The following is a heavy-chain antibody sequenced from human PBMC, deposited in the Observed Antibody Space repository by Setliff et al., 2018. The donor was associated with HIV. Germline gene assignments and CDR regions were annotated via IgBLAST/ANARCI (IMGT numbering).Heavy chain of an antibody. J-gene: IGHJ4*02. D-gene: IGHD5-12*01. V-gene: IGHV4-4*09. CDR1: GVSISDHY. CDR2: IYSSGTT. CDR3: ASFSGYDYYFDY. Sequence: SETLSLTCFVSGVSISDHYWGWIRQPPGKGLEWIGYIYSSGTTQYNPSVESRVTMSLDTSRDQFSLNLRSVTAADTAVYFCASFSGYDYYFDYWGQGTLVTVSS.